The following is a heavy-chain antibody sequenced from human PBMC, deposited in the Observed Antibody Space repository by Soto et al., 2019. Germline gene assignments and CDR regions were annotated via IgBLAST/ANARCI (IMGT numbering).Heavy chain of an antibody. CDR3: ARDTSNSFDY. CDR1: GYTFNTYF. D-gene: IGHD2-2*01. V-gene: IGHV1-18*01. J-gene: IGHJ4*02. CDR2: ISPYNGNT. Sequence: HVQLVQSGGELKKPGASVKVSCNTSGYTFNTYFISWVRQAPGQGLEWMGWISPYNGNTKYGEKFQGRVTMTTDTFTRTAYMELRNMRFDDTDVYYCARDTSNSFDYCGQGTLVTVSS.